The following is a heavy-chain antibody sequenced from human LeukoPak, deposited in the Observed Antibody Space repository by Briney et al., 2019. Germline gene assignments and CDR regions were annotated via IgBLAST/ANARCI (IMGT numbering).Heavy chain of an antibody. CDR3: ARDIAVAGTFFDY. D-gene: IGHD6-19*01. V-gene: IGHV3-7*03. CDR1: GFTFSSFW. CDR2: IKQDGSAE. J-gene: IGHJ4*02. Sequence: GGSLRLSCAAAGFTFSSFWMSWVRQAPGKGLEWVANIKQDGSAEYYVDSVKGRFTISRDNAKNSLYLQMNSLGVEDTAVYYYARDIAVAGTFFDYWGQGTLVTVSS.